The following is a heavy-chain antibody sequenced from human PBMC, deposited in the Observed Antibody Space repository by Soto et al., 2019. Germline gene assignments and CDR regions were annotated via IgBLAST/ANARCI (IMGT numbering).Heavy chain of an antibody. CDR1: GYTFTSYG. CDR2: ISAYNGNT. J-gene: IGHJ4*02. V-gene: IGHV1-18*04. CDR3: ARDRLGGDSSGWYGFDY. Sequence: QVQLVQSGAEVKKPGASVKVSCKASGYTFTSYGISWVRQAPGQGLEWMGWISAYNGNTNYAQKHQGRVTMTTDTSTSTAYMELRSLRSDDTAVYYCARDRLGGDSSGWYGFDYWGQGTLVTVSS. D-gene: IGHD6-19*01.